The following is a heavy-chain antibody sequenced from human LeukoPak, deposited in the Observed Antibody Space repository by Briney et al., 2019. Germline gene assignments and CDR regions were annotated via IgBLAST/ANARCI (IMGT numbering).Heavy chain of an antibody. CDR3: ARGTTVTNVIYFDY. Sequence: PGGSLRLSCAASGFTFSNYEMNWVRQAPGKGLEWVSYISSSSSTIYYADSVKGRFTISRDNAKNSLYLQMNSLRAEDTAVYYCARGTTVTNVIYFDYWGQGTLVTVSS. J-gene: IGHJ4*02. V-gene: IGHV3-48*01. CDR1: GFTFSNYE. CDR2: ISSSSSTI. D-gene: IGHD4-17*01.